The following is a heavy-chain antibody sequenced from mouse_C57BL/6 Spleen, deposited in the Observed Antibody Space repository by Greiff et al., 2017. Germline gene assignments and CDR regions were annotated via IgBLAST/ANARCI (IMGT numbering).Heavy chain of an antibody. D-gene: IGHD2-1*01. CDR2: IYPGSGST. CDR1: GYTFTSYW. Sequence: QVQLQQPGAELVKPGASVKMSCKASGYTFTSYWITWVKQRPGQGLEWIGDIYPGSGSTNYNEKFKSKATLTVDTSSSTAYMQLSSLTSEDSAVYYWARYGNGPYYFDYWGQGTTLTVSS. J-gene: IGHJ2*01. V-gene: IGHV1-55*01. CDR3: ARYGNGPYYFDY.